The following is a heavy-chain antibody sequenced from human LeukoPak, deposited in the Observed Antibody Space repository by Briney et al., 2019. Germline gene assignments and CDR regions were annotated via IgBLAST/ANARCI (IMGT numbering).Heavy chain of an antibody. V-gene: IGHV4-59*02. CDR3: PTGYYEPFAT. CDR1: GASVSSYY. Sequence: SETLSLTCTFSGASVSSYYWDWLRQTPGKGLEWIGYISDTGKTDSNPSLKCRVSISLGPANKQFSLRLRSVTAADSAVYYCPTGYYEPFATWGPGILVTVSS. J-gene: IGHJ5*02. CDR2: ISDTGKT. D-gene: IGHD3-3*01.